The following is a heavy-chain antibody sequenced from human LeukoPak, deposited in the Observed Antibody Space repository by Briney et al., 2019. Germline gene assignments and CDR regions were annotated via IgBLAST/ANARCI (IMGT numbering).Heavy chain of an antibody. V-gene: IGHV1-69*04. CDR2: IIPILGIA. CDR1: GGTFSSYA. CDR3: ASGGATYNWFDP. J-gene: IGHJ5*02. D-gene: IGHD1-26*01. Sequence: ASVKVCCKASGGTFSSYAISWVRQAPGQGLEWMGRIIPILGIANYAQKFQGRVTITADKSTSTAYMELSSLRSEDTAVYYCASGGATYNWFDPWGQGTLVTVSS.